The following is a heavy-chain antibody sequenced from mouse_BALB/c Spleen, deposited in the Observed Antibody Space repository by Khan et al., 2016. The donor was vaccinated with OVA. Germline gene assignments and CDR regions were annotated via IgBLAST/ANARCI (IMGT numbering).Heavy chain of an antibody. CDR3: AREVGLLYAMDY. CDR2: INTYTGEP. Sequence: QIQLVQSGPELKKPGETVKISCKASGYTFTNYGMNWVKQAPGKGLKWMGWINTYTGEPTYADDFKGRFAFSLETSASTAYLQINNLKNEDTATYFCAREVGLLYAMDYWGQGTSVPVSS. J-gene: IGHJ4*01. V-gene: IGHV9-3-1*01. CDR1: GYTFTNYG. D-gene: IGHD1-1*01.